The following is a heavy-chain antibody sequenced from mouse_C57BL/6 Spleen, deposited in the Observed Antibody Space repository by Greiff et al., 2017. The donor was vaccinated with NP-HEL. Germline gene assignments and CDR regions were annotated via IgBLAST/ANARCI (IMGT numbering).Heavy chain of an antibody. Sequence: QVQLQQSGPELVKPGASVKISCKASGYAFSSSWMNWVKQRPGKGLEWIGRIYPGDGDTNYNGKFKGKATLTADKSSSTAYMQLSSLTSEDSAVYFCARGRAAQAYFDYWGQGTTLTVSS. CDR1: GYAFSSSW. D-gene: IGHD3-2*02. V-gene: IGHV1-82*01. CDR3: ARGRAAQAYFDY. CDR2: IYPGDGDT. J-gene: IGHJ2*01.